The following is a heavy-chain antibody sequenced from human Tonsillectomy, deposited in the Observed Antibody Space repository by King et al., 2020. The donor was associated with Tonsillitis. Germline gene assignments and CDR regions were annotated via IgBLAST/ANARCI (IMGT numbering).Heavy chain of an antibody. J-gene: IGHJ4*02. V-gene: IGHV4-39*01. D-gene: IGHD3-3*01. Sequence: LQLQESGPGLVKPSETLSLTCTVSGGSISSSSYYWGWIRQPPGKGLEWIGSIYYSGSTYYNPSLKSRVTISVDTSKNQFSLKLSSETAADTAVYYCAGRVKDFWSGSPFDYWGQGTLVTVSS. CDR3: AGRVKDFWSGSPFDY. CDR1: GGSISSSSYY. CDR2: IYYSGST.